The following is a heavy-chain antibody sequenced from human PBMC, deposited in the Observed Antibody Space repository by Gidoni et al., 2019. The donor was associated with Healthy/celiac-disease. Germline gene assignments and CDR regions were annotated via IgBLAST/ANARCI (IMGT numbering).Heavy chain of an antibody. CDR1: GGSISSSSYY. V-gene: IGHV4-39*01. CDR2: IYYSGRT. CDR3: ARLNLSAGLEEFDP. D-gene: IGHD6-25*01. J-gene: IGHJ5*02. Sequence: QLQLQESGPGLVKPSETLSLTCTVSGGSISSSSYYLGWIRQPPGKGLEWIGSIYYSGRTYYNPSLKSRVTISVDTSKNQFSLKLISVTAADTAVYYCARLNLSAGLEEFDPWGQGTLVTVSS.